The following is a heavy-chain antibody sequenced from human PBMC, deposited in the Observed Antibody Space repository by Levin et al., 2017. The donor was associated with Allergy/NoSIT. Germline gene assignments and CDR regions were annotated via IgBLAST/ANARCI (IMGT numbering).Heavy chain of an antibody. CDR2: ISTSSEYI. CDR1: GFTFSSSA. D-gene: IGHD6-13*01. J-gene: IGHJ4*02. V-gene: IGHV3-23*01. CDR3: AKGGLQLGYSFDS. Sequence: GESLKISCAASGFTFSSSAMSWVRQAPGKGLEWVSAISTSSEYIFYADSVKGRFTLSRDNSNNRLYLQMSSLRVEDTAVYYCAKGGLQLGYSFDSWGQGALVTVSS.